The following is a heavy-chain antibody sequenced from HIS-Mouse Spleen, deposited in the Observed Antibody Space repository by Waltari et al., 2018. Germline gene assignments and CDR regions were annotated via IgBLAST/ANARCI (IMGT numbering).Heavy chain of an antibody. CDR3: ARVYYDFWSGYYY. D-gene: IGHD3-3*01. Sequence: QVQLVKSGAEGKKPGAAVTVSCKASGYTFTSYDINWVRLATGQGLAWMGWMNPNSGNTGYAQKFQGRVTMTRNTSISTAYMELSSLRSEDTAVYYCARVYYDFWSGYYYWGQGTLVTVSS. CDR2: MNPNSGNT. J-gene: IGHJ4*02. V-gene: IGHV1-8*01. CDR1: GYTFTSYD.